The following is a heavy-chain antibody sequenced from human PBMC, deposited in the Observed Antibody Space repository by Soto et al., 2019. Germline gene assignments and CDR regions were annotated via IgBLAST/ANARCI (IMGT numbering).Heavy chain of an antibody. D-gene: IGHD1-26*01. V-gene: IGHV3-33*01. Sequence: QVQLVESGGGVVQPGRSLRPSCAASGFNFRGYGMHWVRQAPGKGLEWVAITRHDGSNTYYADSVRGRFTISRDNSKNTLYLQMNSLRVEDTAVYYCARDGVGATTYFGYFDYWGQGTPITVSS. CDR3: ARDGVGATTYFGYFDY. CDR2: TRHDGSNT. CDR1: GFNFRGYG. J-gene: IGHJ4*02.